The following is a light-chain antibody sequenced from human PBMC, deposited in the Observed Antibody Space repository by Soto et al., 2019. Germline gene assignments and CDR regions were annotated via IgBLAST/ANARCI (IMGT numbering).Light chain of an antibody. Sequence: QAVVTQEPSLTVSPGGTVTLTCGSSTGAVTSNHHPYWFQQKAGQAPRTLIYDTSNKHSWTPARFSGSLLGGNAALTLSGAQPEDEAQYYCLLSYNAARVFGGGTKLTVL. J-gene: IGLJ2*01. CDR3: LLSYNAARV. CDR2: DTS. CDR1: TGAVTSNHH. V-gene: IGLV7-46*01.